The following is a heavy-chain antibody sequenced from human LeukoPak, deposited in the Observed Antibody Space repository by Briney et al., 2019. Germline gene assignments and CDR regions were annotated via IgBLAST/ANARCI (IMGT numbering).Heavy chain of an antibody. D-gene: IGHD3-10*01. CDR3: ARGRSRITMVRGVIMFDY. CDR2: IYDSGST. Sequence: SETLSLTCTVSGGSIRSSYYYWGWIRQPPGRGLEWIGSIYDSGSTYYNPSLKSRVTISVDTSKNQFSLKLSSVTAADTAVYYCARGRSRITMVRGVIMFDYWGQGTLVTVSS. V-gene: IGHV4-39*01. CDR1: GGSIRSSYYY. J-gene: IGHJ4*02.